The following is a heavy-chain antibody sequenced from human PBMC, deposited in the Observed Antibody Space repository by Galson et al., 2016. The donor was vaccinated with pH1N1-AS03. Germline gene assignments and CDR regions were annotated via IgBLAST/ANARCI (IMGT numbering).Heavy chain of an antibody. CDR3: ARGPAGTFDY. CDR2: IRSNRSNE. CDR1: GFSFNTYG. V-gene: IGHV3-30*02. Sequence: SLRLSCAASGFSFNTYGMHWVRQAPGKGLEWVAFIRSNRSNEYYAQSVKGRFTISRDNSKNTLYLQMNSLRAEDTAVYYCARGPAGTFDYWGQGTLVTVSS. J-gene: IGHJ4*02. D-gene: IGHD6-13*01.